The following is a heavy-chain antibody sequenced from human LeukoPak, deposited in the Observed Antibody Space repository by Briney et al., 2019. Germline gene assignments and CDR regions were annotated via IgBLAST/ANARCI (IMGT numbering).Heavy chain of an antibody. CDR1: GYTFTSYG. Sequence: ASVKVSCKASGYTFTSYGISWVRQAPGQGLEWMGWISAYNGNTNYAQKLQGRVTMTTDTSTSTAYMELRSLRPDDTAVYYCARDLIVVVPAAIGGNWFDPWGQGTLVTVSS. V-gene: IGHV1-18*01. D-gene: IGHD2-2*02. CDR2: ISAYNGNT. J-gene: IGHJ5*02. CDR3: ARDLIVVVPAAIGGNWFDP.